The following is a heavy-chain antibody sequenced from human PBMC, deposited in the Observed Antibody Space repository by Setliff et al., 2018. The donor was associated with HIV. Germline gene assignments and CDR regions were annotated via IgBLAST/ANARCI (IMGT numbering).Heavy chain of an antibody. CDR2: LFYNGNT. CDR3: ARQFRYPNRAVAGVDY. CDR1: GGSISGYY. V-gene: IGHV4-39*01. J-gene: IGHJ4*02. Sequence: PSETLSLTCTVSGGSISGYYWGWVRQPPGKGLELIGNLFYNGNTYYNPSLKSRVTISVDTSKNQFSLKLSSVTAADTAIYFCARQFRYPNRAVAGVDYWGQGTLVTVSS. D-gene: IGHD6-19*01.